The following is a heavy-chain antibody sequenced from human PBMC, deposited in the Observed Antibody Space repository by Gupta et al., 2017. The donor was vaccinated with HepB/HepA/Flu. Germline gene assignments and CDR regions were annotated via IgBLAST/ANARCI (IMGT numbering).Heavy chain of an antibody. CDR1: DLTFSSSA. CDR2: ITGSGAGT. CDR3: AKERSGTRRYYYIDV. D-gene: IGHD1-7*01. Sequence: GGGSVKPGGSLRLPCAASDLTFSSSAMTWVRQGPGKGLEWVSSITGSGAGTDYADTVKGRFTIFRDNSNNSVYLQMNSLSAEDRAIYYCAKERSGTRRYYYIDVCGKGASVTV. J-gene: IGHJ6*03. V-gene: IGHV3-23*01.